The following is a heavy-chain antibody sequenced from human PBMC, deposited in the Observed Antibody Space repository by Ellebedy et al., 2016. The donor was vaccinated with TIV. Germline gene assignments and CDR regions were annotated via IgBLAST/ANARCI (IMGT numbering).Heavy chain of an antibody. V-gene: IGHV3-33*01. CDR2: IWFDGNNE. CDR1: GFTFGTFG. J-gene: IGHJ4*02. D-gene: IGHD3-16*01. Sequence: PGGSLRLSCAASGFTFGTFGMHWVRQAPGKGLEWVAVIWFDGNNEYYADSVKGRFSISRDNSRNTMSLEMNSLRAEDTGVYYCARDETRWGSYCVHWGQGTLVTVSS. CDR3: ARDETRWGSYCVH.